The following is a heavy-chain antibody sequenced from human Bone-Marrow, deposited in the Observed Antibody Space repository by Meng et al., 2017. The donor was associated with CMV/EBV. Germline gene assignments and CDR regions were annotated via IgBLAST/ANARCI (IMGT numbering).Heavy chain of an antibody. Sequence: SETLSLTCTVSGASISSNYWSWNRRPPGKGLQYIGAISHNGYINYNPPLKGRVTISLDTSRNQLSLRLTSVTAADPAMYYCAGPDGMGASPHDPYDIWGQGTMVTVSS. J-gene: IGHJ3*02. CDR2: ISHNGYI. CDR1: GASISSNY. V-gene: IGHV4-59*01. CDR3: AGPDGMGASPHDPYDI. D-gene: IGHD1-26*01.